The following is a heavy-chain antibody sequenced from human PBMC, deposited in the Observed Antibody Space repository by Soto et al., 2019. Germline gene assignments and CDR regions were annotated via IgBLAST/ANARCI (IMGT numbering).Heavy chain of an antibody. CDR1: GFTFSSYA. CDR2: ISYDGSNK. V-gene: IGHV3-30-3*01. D-gene: IGHD6-19*01. Sequence: LRLSCAASGFTFSSYAMHWVRQAPGKGLEWVAVISYDGSNKYYADSVKGRFTISRDNSKNTLYLQMNSLRAEDTAVYYCARPSSGGFDYWGQGTLVTVYS. J-gene: IGHJ4*02. CDR3: ARPSSGGFDY.